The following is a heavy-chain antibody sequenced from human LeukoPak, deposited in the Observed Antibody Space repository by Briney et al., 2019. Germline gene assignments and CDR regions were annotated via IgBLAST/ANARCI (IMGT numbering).Heavy chain of an antibody. D-gene: IGHD2-2*01. CDR3: ARAGYCTSNSCYSPTFYYMDV. Sequence: QSGGSLRLSCAASGFTFRSYRMSWVRQAPGKGLEGVANIKEDANEEYYVDSVRGRFIISRDNAKNSLFLQMYSLRADDTAVYYCARAGYCTSNSCYSPTFYYMDVWGKGTTVAVSS. J-gene: IGHJ6*03. CDR2: IKEDANEE. V-gene: IGHV3-7*01. CDR1: GFTFRSYR.